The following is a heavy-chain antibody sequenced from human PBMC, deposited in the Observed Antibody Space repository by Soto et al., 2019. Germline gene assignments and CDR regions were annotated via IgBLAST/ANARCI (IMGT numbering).Heavy chain of an antibody. D-gene: IGHD2-15*01. V-gene: IGHV3-33*01. CDR1: GFPFRSYG. Sequence: GGSLRLSCEASGFPFRSYGIQWVRQAPGKGLEWLALIWSDGSHAYYADSVKGRFTISRDNSKNTVFLQVSNLRAEDTAVYFCAGGPSDSGGYSDSWGQGTLVTVSS. J-gene: IGHJ4*02. CDR2: IWSDGSHA. CDR3: AGGPSDSGGYSDS.